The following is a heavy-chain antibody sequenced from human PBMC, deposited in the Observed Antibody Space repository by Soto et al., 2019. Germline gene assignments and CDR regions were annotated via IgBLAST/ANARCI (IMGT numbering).Heavy chain of an antibody. V-gene: IGHV4-39*01. D-gene: IGHD5-18*01. Sequence: SETLSLTCAVSGGSISSSSYSWGWLRLPPGKGLEWIGSIYYSVSTHYNPSLKTPVTISVDTSKNQFSLRLSAVTAADTAVYYCARISGDTAGGVYYMDVWGKGTTVTVSS. CDR2: IYYSVST. CDR3: ARISGDTAGGVYYMDV. CDR1: GGSISSSSYS. J-gene: IGHJ6*03.